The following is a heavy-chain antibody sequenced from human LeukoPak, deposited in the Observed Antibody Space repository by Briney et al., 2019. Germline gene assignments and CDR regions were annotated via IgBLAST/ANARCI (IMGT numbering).Heavy chain of an antibody. CDR1: GYTFTSYG. CDR2: ISAYNGNT. Sequence: GASVKVSCKASGYTFTSYGISWVRQAPGQGLEWMGWISAYNGNTNYAQKLQGRVTMTTDTSTSTAYMELRSLRSDDTAVYYCASQHSSGWYNPHFDYWGQGTLVTVSS. CDR3: ASQHSSGWYNPHFDY. D-gene: IGHD6-13*01. V-gene: IGHV1-18*01. J-gene: IGHJ4*02.